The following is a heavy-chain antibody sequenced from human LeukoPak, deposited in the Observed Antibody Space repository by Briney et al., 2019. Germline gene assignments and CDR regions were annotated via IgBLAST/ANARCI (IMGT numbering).Heavy chain of an antibody. CDR3: ARDVGYSAYD. Sequence: GGSLRXSXAASGFTXXXXXXXXVRQXPGXXXVWVSRINNXGSATXXXXXXXGRXXISXXTAKNTVFLQMNSLRAEDTAVYYCARDVGYSAYDWGQGTLVTVSS. CDR1: GFTXXXXX. D-gene: IGHD5-12*01. V-gene: IGHV3-74*01. J-gene: IGHJ4*02. CDR2: INNXGSAT.